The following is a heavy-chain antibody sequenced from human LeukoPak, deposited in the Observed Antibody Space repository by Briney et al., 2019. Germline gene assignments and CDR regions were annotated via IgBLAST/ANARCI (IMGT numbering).Heavy chain of an antibody. CDR1: GFTFSSYE. J-gene: IGHJ6*03. Sequence: LPGGSLRLSCAASGFTFSSYEMNWVRQAPGKGLEWVSYISSSGSTIYYADSVKGRFTISRDNAKNSLYLQMNSLRPEDTAVYYCARAHLSSASTDYMTVWGKGTTVTVSS. D-gene: IGHD6-6*01. CDR2: ISSSGSTI. V-gene: IGHV3-48*03. CDR3: ARAHLSSASTDYMTV.